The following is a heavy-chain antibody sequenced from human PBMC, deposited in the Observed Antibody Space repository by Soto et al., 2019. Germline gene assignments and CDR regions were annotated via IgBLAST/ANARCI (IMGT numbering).Heavy chain of an antibody. J-gene: IGHJ5*02. CDR3: ARGPGGWFDP. Sequence: SETLSLTCAVSGGSISSSNWWSWVRQPPGKGLEWIGEIYHSGSTNYNPSLKRRVTISVDKTKNQFSQKLSSVTAADTAVYYCARGPGGWFDPWGQGTLVTVSS. CDR1: GGSISSSNW. D-gene: IGHD3-10*01. CDR2: IYHSGST. V-gene: IGHV4-4*02.